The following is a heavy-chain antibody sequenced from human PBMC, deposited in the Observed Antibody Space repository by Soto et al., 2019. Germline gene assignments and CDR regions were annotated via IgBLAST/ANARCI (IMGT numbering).Heavy chain of an antibody. Sequence: GGSLRLSCAASGFTFSSYVMHWVCQAPGKGLEWVAVISYDGSNKYYADSVKGRFSISRDNSKNTLYLQMNSLRAEDTAVYYCARDLDTAVARVPLNYYYGMDVWGQGTTVTVSS. CDR2: ISYDGSNK. CDR1: GFTFSSYV. CDR3: ARDLDTAVARVPLNYYYGMDV. J-gene: IGHJ6*02. D-gene: IGHD5-18*01. V-gene: IGHV3-30*03.